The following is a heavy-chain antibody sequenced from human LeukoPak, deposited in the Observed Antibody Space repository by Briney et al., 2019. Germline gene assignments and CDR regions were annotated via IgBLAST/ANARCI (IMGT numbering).Heavy chain of an antibody. CDR2: IYYSGST. Sequence: SETLSLTCTVSGGSISSSSYYWGWIRQPPGKGLEWIGSIYYSGSTYYNPSLKSRVTISVDRSKNQFSLKLSSVTAADTAVYYCASGITIFAPLDVWGKGTTVTVSS. D-gene: IGHD3-3*01. J-gene: IGHJ6*04. V-gene: IGHV4-39*07. CDR1: GGSISSSSYY. CDR3: ASGITIFAPLDV.